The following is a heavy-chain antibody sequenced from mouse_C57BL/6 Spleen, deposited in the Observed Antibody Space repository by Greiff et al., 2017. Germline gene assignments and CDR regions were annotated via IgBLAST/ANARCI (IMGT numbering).Heavy chain of an antibody. J-gene: IGHJ3*01. V-gene: IGHV1-50*01. CDR3: ARGRSSGYAWFAY. Sequence: QVQLQQSGAELVKPGASVKLSCKASGYTFTSYWMQWVKQRPGQGLEWIGEIDPSDSYTNYNQKFKGKATLTVDKSSSTAYMQLSSLTSEDSAVYYCARGRSSGYAWFAYWGQGTLVTVSA. CDR2: IDPSDSYT. CDR1: GYTFTSYW. D-gene: IGHD3-2*02.